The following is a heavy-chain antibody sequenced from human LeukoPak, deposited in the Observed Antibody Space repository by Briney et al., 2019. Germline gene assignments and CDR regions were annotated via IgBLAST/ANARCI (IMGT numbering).Heavy chain of an antibody. V-gene: IGHV1-46*01. CDR3: ARATREEMATMKIFDY. CDR2: INPSGGST. J-gene: IGHJ4*02. CDR1: GYTSTSYY. D-gene: IGHD5-24*01. Sequence: ASVKVSCKASGYTSTSYYMHWVRQAPGQGLEWMGIINPSGGSTSYAQKFQGRVTMTRDTSTSTVYMELSSLRSEDTAVYYCARATREEMATMKIFDYWGQGTLVTVSS.